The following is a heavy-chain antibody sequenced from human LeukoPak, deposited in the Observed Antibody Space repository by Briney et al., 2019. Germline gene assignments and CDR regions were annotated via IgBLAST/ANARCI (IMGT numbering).Heavy chain of an antibody. Sequence: SETLSLTCTVSGGSISSYYWRWIRQPPGKGLEWIGYIYYSGTINYNPSLKSRVTISVDTSKNQFSLKLSSVTAADTAVYYCARKSGGAPSDYFDYWGQGTLVTVSS. CDR1: GGSISSYY. J-gene: IGHJ4*02. CDR3: ARKSGGAPSDYFDY. CDR2: IYYSGTI. V-gene: IGHV4-59*08. D-gene: IGHD3-16*01.